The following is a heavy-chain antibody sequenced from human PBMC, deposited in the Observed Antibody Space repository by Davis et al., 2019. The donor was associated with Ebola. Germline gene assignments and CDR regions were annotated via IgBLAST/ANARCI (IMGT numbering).Heavy chain of an antibody. CDR2: ISGYNGNT. CDR1: GYSFTSYG. CDR3: ATSGSYNYYYYMDV. D-gene: IGHD1-26*01. V-gene: IGHV1-18*01. Sequence: ASVKVSCKASGYSFTSYGLSWVRQAPGQGLEWMGWISGYNGNTKYAQKVQGRVTMTTDTSTSTSTTTVYMELRSLRHDDTAVYYCATSGSYNYYYYMDVWGKGTTVTVSS. J-gene: IGHJ6*03.